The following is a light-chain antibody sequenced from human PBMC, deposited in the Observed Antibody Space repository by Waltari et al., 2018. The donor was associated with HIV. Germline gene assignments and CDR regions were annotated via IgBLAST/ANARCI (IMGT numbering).Light chain of an antibody. CDR3: CSYTTSITFV. V-gene: IGLV2-14*03. CDR2: DVT. J-gene: IGLJ3*02. CDR1: RSDVDYYNY. Sequence: LTQPASVSGSPGQSITISCTGSRSDVDYYNYVSWYQQHPGKAPRLIIFDVTNRPSGVSDRFSGSKSGNTASLTISGLQPEDEADYYCCSYTTSITFVFGGGTKLTVL.